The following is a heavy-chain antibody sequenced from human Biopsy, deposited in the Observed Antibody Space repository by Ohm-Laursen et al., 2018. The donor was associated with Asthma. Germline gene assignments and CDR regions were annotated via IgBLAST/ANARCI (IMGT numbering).Heavy chain of an antibody. CDR2: ISGSGGST. CDR3: ARGGLGYCSSTSCYQNYYCGMDV. J-gene: IGHJ6*02. V-gene: IGHV3-23*01. CDR1: GFTFSSYA. D-gene: IGHD2-2*01. Sequence: SLRLSCAASGFTFSSYAMSWVRQAPGKGLEWVSAISGSGGSTYYADSVKGRFTISRDNSKNTLYLQMNSLRAEDTAVYYCARGGLGYCSSTSCYQNYYCGMDVWGQGTTVTVSS.